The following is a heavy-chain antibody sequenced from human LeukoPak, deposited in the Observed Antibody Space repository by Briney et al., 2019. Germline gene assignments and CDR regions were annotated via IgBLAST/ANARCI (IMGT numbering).Heavy chain of an antibody. V-gene: IGHV5-51*01. D-gene: IGHD6-19*01. J-gene: IGHJ4*02. Sequence: PGESLKISCKGSGYSFTNYWIGWVRQMPGKGLGWMGIIYPADSNTRYSPSFQGQVTISADKSISTAYLQWSSLTASGTAMYYCASSYSSGWFFDYWGQGTLVTVSS. CDR1: GYSFTNYW. CDR2: IYPADSNT. CDR3: ASSYSSGWFFDY.